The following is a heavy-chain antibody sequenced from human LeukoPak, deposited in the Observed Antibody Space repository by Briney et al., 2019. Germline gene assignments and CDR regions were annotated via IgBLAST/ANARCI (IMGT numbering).Heavy chain of an antibody. CDR1: GFTFSSYA. CDR2: IPYDGSNK. D-gene: IGHD6-13*01. CDR3: VRGAYSSSWLNFDY. Sequence: PGGSLRLSCAASGFTFSSYAMHWVRQAPGKGLEWVALIPYDGSNKYYADSVKGRFTVSRDNSKNTLYLQMNSLRAGNTAVYYCVRGAYSSSWLNFDYWGQGTLVTVSS. V-gene: IGHV3-30*04. J-gene: IGHJ4*02.